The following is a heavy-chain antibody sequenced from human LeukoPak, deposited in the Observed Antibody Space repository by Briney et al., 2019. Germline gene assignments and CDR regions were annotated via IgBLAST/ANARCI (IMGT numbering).Heavy chain of an antibody. CDR2: IYYSGST. CDR1: GGSISSGGYY. J-gene: IGHJ3*02. V-gene: IGHV4-31*03. CDR3: ARGSLTYYDSSGYYYRAFDI. D-gene: IGHD3-22*01. Sequence: SQTLSLTCTVSGGSISSGGYYWSRIRPHPGKGLEWIGYIYYSGSTYYNPSLKSRVTISVDTSKNQFSLKLSSVTAADTAVYYCARGSLTYYDSSGYYYRAFDIWGQGTMVTVSS.